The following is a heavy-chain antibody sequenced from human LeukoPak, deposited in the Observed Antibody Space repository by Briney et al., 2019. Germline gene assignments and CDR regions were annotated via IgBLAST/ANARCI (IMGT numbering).Heavy chain of an antibody. V-gene: IGHV4-4*02. Sequence: SETLSLTCAVSGGSISSSNWWSWVRQPPGKGLEWIGEIYHSGSTNYNPSLNSRVTMSVDTSKNQFSLRLSSVTAADTAVYYCASYYGSGTYSGYVDYWGQGTLVTV. D-gene: IGHD3-10*01. J-gene: IGHJ4*02. CDR2: IYHSGST. CDR3: ASYYGSGTYSGYVDY. CDR1: GGSISSSNW.